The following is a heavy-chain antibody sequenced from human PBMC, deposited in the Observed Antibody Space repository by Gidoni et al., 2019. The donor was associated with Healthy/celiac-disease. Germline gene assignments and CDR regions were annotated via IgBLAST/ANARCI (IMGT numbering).Heavy chain of an antibody. CDR3: ARFVGYCSGGSCYSDYYYYGMDV. CDR2: ISSSSSYI. Sequence: EVQLVESGGGLVKPGGSLRLSCAASGFTFSRYSMNWVRQAPGKGLEWVSSISSSSSYIYYADSVKGRFTISRDNAKNSLYLQMNSLRAEDTAVYYCARFVGYCSGGSCYSDYYYYGMDVWGKGTTVTVSS. V-gene: IGHV3-21*01. CDR1: GFTFSRYS. J-gene: IGHJ6*04. D-gene: IGHD2-15*01.